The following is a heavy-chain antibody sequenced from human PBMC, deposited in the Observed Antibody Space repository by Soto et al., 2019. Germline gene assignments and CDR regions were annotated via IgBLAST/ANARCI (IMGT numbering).Heavy chain of an antibody. D-gene: IGHD6-13*01. J-gene: IGHJ4*02. CDR3: ARERIAAAGTAYFDY. V-gene: IGHV3-33*01. CDR2: MWDDGSNK. CDR1: GFTFSNYG. Sequence: QVQLVESGGGVVQPGRSLRLSCAASGFTFSNYGMHWVRQAPGKGLEWVAVMWDDGSNKYYADSVKGRFTISRDTSKNTLYLQMNSLRAEDTAVYYCARERIAAAGTAYFDYWGQGTLVTVSS.